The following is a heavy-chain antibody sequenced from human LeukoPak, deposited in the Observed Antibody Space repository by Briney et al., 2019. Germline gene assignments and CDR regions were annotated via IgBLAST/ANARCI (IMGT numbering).Heavy chain of an antibody. D-gene: IGHD1-14*01. CDR2: ITPHNGGT. CDR1: GCTFTGYY. Sequence: ASVKVSCKASGCTFTGYYIHWVRQAPGQGLEWMGWITPHNGGTNYAQEFQGGVTMTRDTSISTAYMELSRLRSDDTAVYYCARTKNLYPGWFDPWGQGTLVTVSS. J-gene: IGHJ5*02. CDR3: ARTKNLYPGWFDP. V-gene: IGHV1-2*02.